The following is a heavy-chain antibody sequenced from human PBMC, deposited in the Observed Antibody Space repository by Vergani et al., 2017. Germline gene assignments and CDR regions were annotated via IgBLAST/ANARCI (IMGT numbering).Heavy chain of an antibody. CDR3: ARGVGLYYASSGYYSGYWYFDL. Sequence: QVQLQESGPGLVKPSETLSLTCTVSGGSISSYYWSWIRQPPGKGLEWIGYIDYSGSTNYNPSLKSRVTISVDTSKNQFSLKLSSVTAADTAVYYCARGVGLYYASSGYYSGYWYFDLWGRGTLVTVSS. D-gene: IGHD3-22*01. CDR1: GGSISSYY. CDR2: IDYSGST. J-gene: IGHJ2*01. V-gene: IGHV4-59*01.